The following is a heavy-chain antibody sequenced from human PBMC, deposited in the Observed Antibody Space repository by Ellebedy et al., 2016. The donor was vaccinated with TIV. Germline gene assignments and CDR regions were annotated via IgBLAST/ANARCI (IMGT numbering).Heavy chain of an antibody. D-gene: IGHD2-2*01. V-gene: IGHV1-69*13. CDR2: IIPIFDVR. J-gene: IGHJ3*02. CDR1: GGTFGNYA. CDR3: ARNSDIIVVPSAYASSFDI. Sequence: SVKVSCKASGGTFGNYAVSWVRQATGQGLEWLGRIIPIFDVRDYAQELQGRLTITADESTSTAYMELSGLRSDDTAVYFCARNSDIIVVPSAYASSFDIWGQGTLVTVSS.